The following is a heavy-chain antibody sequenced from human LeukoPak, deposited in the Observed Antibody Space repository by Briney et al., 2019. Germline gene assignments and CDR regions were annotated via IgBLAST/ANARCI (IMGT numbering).Heavy chain of an antibody. CDR1: GGTFSSYA. V-gene: IGHV1-69*04. J-gene: IGHJ4*02. D-gene: IGHD2-21*01. CDR3: ARAGDDSISPVY. Sequence: SVKVSCKASGGTFSSYASSWVRQAPGQGLEWRGRIIPILGIANYAQKFQGRVTITADKSTSTAYMELSSLRSEDTAVYYCARAGDDSISPVYWGQGTLVTVSS. CDR2: IIPILGIA.